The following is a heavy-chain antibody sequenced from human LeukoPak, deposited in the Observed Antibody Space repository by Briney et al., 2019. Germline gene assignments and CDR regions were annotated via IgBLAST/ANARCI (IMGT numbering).Heavy chain of an antibody. Sequence: ASVKVSCKASGYTFTSYGISWVRQAPGQGIEWMGWISAYNGNTNYAQKLQGRVTMTTDTSTSTAYMELRSLRSDDTAVYYCARAAPGVVVVAEWFDPWGQGTLVTVSS. CDR1: GYTFTSYG. J-gene: IGHJ5*02. D-gene: IGHD2-15*01. V-gene: IGHV1-18*01. CDR2: ISAYNGNT. CDR3: ARAAPGVVVVAEWFDP.